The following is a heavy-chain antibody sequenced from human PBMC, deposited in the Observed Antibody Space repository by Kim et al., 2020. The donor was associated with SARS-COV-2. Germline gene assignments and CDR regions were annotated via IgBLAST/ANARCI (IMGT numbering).Heavy chain of an antibody. Sequence: GGSKYYADSVKGRFTISRDNSKNTLYLQMNSLRAEDTAVYYCAKDSVFVYWGQGTLVTVSS. CDR2: GGSK. CDR3: AKDSVFVY. J-gene: IGHJ4*02. D-gene: IGHD3-16*01. V-gene: IGHV3-23*01.